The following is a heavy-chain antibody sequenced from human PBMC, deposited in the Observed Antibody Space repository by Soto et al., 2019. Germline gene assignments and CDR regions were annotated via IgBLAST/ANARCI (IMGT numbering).Heavy chain of an antibody. V-gene: IGHV2-5*02. D-gene: IGHD3-22*01. CDR2: IYWDDDK. CDR1: GFSLSTSGVG. CDR3: AHTQYYYDSMRPFQH. J-gene: IGHJ1*01. Sequence: QITLKESGPTLVKPTQTLTLTCTFSGFSLSTSGVGVGWIRQPPGKALEWLALIYWDDDKRYSPSLKSRLTIXXDXSXIQVVLTMTNMDPVDTATYYCAHTQYYYDSMRPFQHWGQGTLVTVSS.